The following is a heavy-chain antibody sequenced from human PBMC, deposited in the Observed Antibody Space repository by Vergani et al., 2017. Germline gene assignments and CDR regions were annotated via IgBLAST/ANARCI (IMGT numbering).Heavy chain of an antibody. CDR2: INHSGST. V-gene: IGHV4-59*12. CDR3: ARGRAGTTVTTRVRSRFPRGGDWFDP. J-gene: IGHJ5*02. Sequence: QVQLQESGPGLVKPSETLSLTCTVSGGSISSYYWSWIRQPAGKGLEWIGEINHSGSTNYNPSLKSRVTISVDTSKNQFSLTLSSVTAADTAVYYCARGRAGTTVTTRVRSRFPRGGDWFDPWGQGTLVTVSS. D-gene: IGHD4-11*01. CDR1: GGSISSYY.